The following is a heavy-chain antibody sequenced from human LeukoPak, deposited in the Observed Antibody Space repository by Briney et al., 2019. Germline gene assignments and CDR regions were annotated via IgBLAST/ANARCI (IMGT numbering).Heavy chain of an antibody. V-gene: IGHV3-23*01. D-gene: IGHD3-10*01. CDR3: GKGGAVSSKSITMIRGTRRYYYYMDV. CDR1: GFTFSNYG. CDR2: ISDSGGTT. Sequence: PGGSLRLSCAASGFTFSNYGMSWVRQAPGKGLEWVSIISDSGGTTYYADSVKGRFTISRDNSKNTLYPQMKSLRAEDTAVYYCGKGGAVSSKSITMIRGTRRYYYYMDVWGKGTTVTISS. J-gene: IGHJ6*03.